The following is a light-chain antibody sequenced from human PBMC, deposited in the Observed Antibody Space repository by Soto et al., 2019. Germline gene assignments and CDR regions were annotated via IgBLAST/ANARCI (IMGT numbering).Light chain of an antibody. Sequence: IVMTQSPATLSVSPGERATLSCRASQSVSSNLAWYQQKPGQAPRLLIYGASNRATGIPDRFSGSGSGTDFTLTISRLEPEDFAVYYCQQYGSSPITFGQGTKVDIK. CDR3: QQYGSSPIT. J-gene: IGKJ1*01. CDR1: QSVSSN. CDR2: GAS. V-gene: IGKV3-20*01.